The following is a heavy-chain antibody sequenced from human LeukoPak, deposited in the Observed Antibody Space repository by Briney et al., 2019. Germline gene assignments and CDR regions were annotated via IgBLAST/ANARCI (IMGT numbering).Heavy chain of an antibody. CDR1: RLAFSAYK. Sequence: GGSLRLSCAASRLAFSAYKMHWVRQAPRKGLVWVSRISTDGYTTDYADFVQGRFTASRDNTKNTWSLEMNSLRAEDTAVYYCVVGGSPGYWGQGTLVTVSS. J-gene: IGHJ4*02. CDR2: ISTDGYTT. V-gene: IGHV3-74*01. D-gene: IGHD2-15*01. CDR3: VVGGSPGY.